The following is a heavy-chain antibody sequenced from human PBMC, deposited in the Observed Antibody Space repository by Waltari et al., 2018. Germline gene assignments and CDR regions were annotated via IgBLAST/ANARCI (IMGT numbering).Heavy chain of an antibody. J-gene: IGHJ4*02. CDR2: VLSTGKT. V-gene: IGHV4-4*02. CDR3: ARDRGRGLYLDV. CDR1: GDSVTSANG. Sequence: QLQESGPGLVKPSGTLSLSCAVSGDSVTSANGWSWFRQSPQRGLEWIGQVLSTGKTNYSPSFASRVTMSLDASNNQFSLKVTSATAADTAVYYCARDRGRGLYLDVWGPGTLVTVSP. D-gene: IGHD2-15*01.